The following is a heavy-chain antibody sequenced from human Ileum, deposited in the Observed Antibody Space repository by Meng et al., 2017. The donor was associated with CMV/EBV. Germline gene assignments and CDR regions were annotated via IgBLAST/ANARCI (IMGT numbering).Heavy chain of an antibody. CDR3: ARVEMEGQWLGY. V-gene: IGHV3-21*01. D-gene: IGHD6-19*01. CDR2: ISSSFTYI. CDR1: GFTFSSYD. Sequence: GGSLRLSCAASGFTFSSYDMMWVRQAPGKGLEWLSSISSSFTYIYYADSVKGRFTISRDNAENSLYLQVNSLRVEDTAVYYCARVEMEGQWLGYWGQGTLVTV. J-gene: IGHJ4*02.